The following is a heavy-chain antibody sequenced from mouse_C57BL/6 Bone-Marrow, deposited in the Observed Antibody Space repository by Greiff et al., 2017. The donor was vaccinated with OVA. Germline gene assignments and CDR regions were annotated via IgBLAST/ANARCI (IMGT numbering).Heavy chain of an antibody. CDR1: GYTFTSYD. CDR2: IYPRDGST. J-gene: IGHJ1*03. V-gene: IGHV1-85*01. CDR3: ARDYYGSSWYFDV. D-gene: IGHD1-1*01. Sequence: VQLQQSGPELVKPGASVKSSCKASGYTFTSYDINWVKQRPGQGLEWIGWIYPRDGSTKYNEKFKGKATLTVDTSSSTAYMELHSLTSEDSAVYFCARDYYGSSWYFDVWGTGTTVTVSS.